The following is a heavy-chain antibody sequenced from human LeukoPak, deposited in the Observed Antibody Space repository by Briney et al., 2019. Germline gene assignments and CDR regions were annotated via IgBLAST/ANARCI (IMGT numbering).Heavy chain of an antibody. CDR1: GFTFSSYS. D-gene: IGHD3-22*01. V-gene: IGHV3-21*01. CDR3: ARRNYYDSSGYYSPFYYYYGMDV. CDR2: ISSSSSYI. Sequence: GGSLRLSCAASGFTFSSYSMNWVRQAPGKGLEWVSSISSSSSYIYYADSVKGRFTISRDNAKNSLYLQMNSLRAEDTAVYYCARRNYYDSSGYYSPFYYYYGMDVWGQGTTVTVSS. J-gene: IGHJ6*02.